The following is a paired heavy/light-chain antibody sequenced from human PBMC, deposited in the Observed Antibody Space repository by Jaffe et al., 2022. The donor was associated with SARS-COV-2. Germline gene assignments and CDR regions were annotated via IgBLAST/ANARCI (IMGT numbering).Heavy chain of an antibody. V-gene: IGHV3-11*01. D-gene: IGHD6-19*01. CDR1: GFTFSDYY. CDR2: ISSRGVSM. J-gene: IGHJ4*02. CDR3: ARGRKEVAGSSPGQCDH. Sequence: QVQLVESGGGLVKPGGSLRLSCEASGFTFSDYYMSWIRQTPGKGLEWISYISSRGVSMYYADSVKGRFTISRDNSKNSLFLQLDSPRVEDTAVYYCARGRKEVAGSSPGQCDHWGQGALVTVSS.
Light chain of an antibody. Sequence: QIVVTQSPSASGSLGDSVMLTCTVSRGYSTFAIAWHQQQPGKGPRYLMTINSDGSHNKGDGIPDRFSGSSSGTERFLTISSLQGEDEADYYCQTWGTGIQVFGGGTTLTVL. CDR1: RGYSTFA. CDR3: QTWGTGIQV. J-gene: IGLJ3*02. V-gene: IGLV4-69*01. CDR2: INSDGSH.